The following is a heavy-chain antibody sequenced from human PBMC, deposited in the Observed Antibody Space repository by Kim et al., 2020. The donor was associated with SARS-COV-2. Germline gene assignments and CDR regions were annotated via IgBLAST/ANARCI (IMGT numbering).Heavy chain of an antibody. V-gene: IGHV1-69*13. CDR3: ARDLLNYGDYPRAAFDI. J-gene: IGHJ3*02. CDR1: GGTFSSYA. Sequence: SVKVSCKASGGTFSSYAISWVRQAPGQGLEWMGGIIPIFGTANYAQKFQGRVTITADESTSTAYMELSSLRSEDTAVYYCARDLLNYGDYPRAAFDIWGQGTMVTVSS. D-gene: IGHD4-17*01. CDR2: IIPIFGTA.